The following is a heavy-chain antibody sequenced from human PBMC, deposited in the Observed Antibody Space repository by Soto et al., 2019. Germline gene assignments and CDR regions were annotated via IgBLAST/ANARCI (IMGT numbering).Heavy chain of an antibody. CDR2: IYYSGYT. Sequence: PSETLSLTCTVSGGSISSGDYYWSWIRQPPGKALERVGYIYYSGYTYYNPSLKSRVTISVDTSKNQFSLNLSSVTAADTAVYYCARERPDGCRLDPWGQGTLVTVSS. CDR1: GGSISSGDYY. CDR3: ARERPDGCRLDP. J-gene: IGHJ5*02. V-gene: IGHV4-30-4*01. D-gene: IGHD6-19*01.